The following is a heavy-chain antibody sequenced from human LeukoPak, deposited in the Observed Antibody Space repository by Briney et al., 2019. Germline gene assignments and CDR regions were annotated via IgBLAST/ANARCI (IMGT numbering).Heavy chain of an antibody. Sequence: PSETLSLTCTVSGGSISSYYWSWIRQPPGKGLEWIGRIHASGSSTYNPSLKGRVTMSVDTSNNHFSLNLSSVTAADTALYYCAREGWEVFFAYWGQGTLVTVSS. D-gene: IGHD1-26*01. J-gene: IGHJ4*02. CDR2: IHASGSS. CDR1: GGSISSYY. CDR3: AREGWEVFFAY. V-gene: IGHV4-4*07.